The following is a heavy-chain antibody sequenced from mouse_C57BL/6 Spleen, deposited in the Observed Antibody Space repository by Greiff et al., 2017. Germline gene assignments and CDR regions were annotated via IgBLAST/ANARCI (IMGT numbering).Heavy chain of an antibody. V-gene: IGHV1-64*01. J-gene: IGHJ4*01. CDR3: ARVGIYDGPMDN. CDR2: IHPNSGST. Sequence: QAQLQQPGAELVKPGASVKLSCKASGYTFTSYWMHWVKQRPGQGLEWIGLIHPNSGSTNYNEKFKSKATLTVDKSSSTAYMQLSSLTSEDSVVYNCARVGIYDGPMDNWGQGTAVTVS. D-gene: IGHD2-3*01. CDR1: GYTFTSYW.